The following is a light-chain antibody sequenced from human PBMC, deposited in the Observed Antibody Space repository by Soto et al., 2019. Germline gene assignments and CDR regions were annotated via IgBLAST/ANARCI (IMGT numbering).Light chain of an antibody. CDR1: QSVSSSY. Sequence: EIVLTQSPGTLSLSPGERATLSCRASQSVSSSYLAWYQQKPGQAPRLLIYGASSRATGIPDRFSGSGSGTDFTLTISRLEPEDFAVYYCQQYDISPWTFGQGTKVDIK. CDR3: QQYDISPWT. V-gene: IGKV3-20*01. CDR2: GAS. J-gene: IGKJ1*01.